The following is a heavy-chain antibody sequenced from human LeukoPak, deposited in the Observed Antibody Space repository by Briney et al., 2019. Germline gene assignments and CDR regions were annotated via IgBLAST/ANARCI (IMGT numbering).Heavy chain of an antibody. V-gene: IGHV3-23*01. CDR2: ISGSGGGT. Sequence: GGSLRLSCAASGFTFNSYAMSWVRQAPEKGPEWVATISGSGGGTYYADSVKGRFTISRDDSKNTLYLQMNSLRAEDTAVYYCAKDLGRYRNNYFDYWGQGTLVTVSS. D-gene: IGHD1-26*01. CDR3: AKDLGRYRNNYFDY. J-gene: IGHJ4*02. CDR1: GFTFNSYA.